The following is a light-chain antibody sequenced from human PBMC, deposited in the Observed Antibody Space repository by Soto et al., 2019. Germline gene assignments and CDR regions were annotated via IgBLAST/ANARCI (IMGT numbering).Light chain of an antibody. V-gene: IGLV2-14*01. CDR2: DVS. J-gene: IGLJ2*01. CDR3: SSYTSSSTLV. Sequence: QSDLTQPASVSGSPGQSITISCTGTNSDVGGYNYVSWYQQHPGKAPKLMIYDVSNRPSGVSDRFSGSKSGNTASLTISGLQAEDEADYYCSSYTSSSTLVFGGGTKLTVL. CDR1: NSDVGGYNY.